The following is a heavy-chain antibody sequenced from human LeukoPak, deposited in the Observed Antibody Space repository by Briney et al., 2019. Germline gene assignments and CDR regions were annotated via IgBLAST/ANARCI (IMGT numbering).Heavy chain of an antibody. CDR2: INHSGST. CDR3: ARRNLGSVVVPAATERVNNWFDP. D-gene: IGHD2-2*01. Sequence: KTSETLSLTCAVYGGSFSGYNWSWIRQPPGKGLEWIGEINHSGSTNYNPSLKSRVTISVDTSKNQFSLKLSSVTAADTAVYYCARRNLGSVVVPAATERVNNWFDPWGQGSLVTVSS. J-gene: IGHJ5*02. V-gene: IGHV4-34*01. CDR1: GGSFSGYN.